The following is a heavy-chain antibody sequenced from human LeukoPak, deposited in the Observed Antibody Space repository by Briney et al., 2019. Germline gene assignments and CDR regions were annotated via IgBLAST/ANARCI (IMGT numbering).Heavy chain of an antibody. J-gene: IGHJ4*02. CDR2: ISYDGSSK. Sequence: GRSLRLSCAASGFTFSSYVMHWVRQAPGKGLEWVAVISYDGSSKYYADSLEGRFTISRDNSKNTLYLQMNSLRAEDTAVYYCARSPDGETFDYWGQGILVTVSS. CDR3: ARSPDGETFDY. D-gene: IGHD4-17*01. CDR1: GFTFSSYV. V-gene: IGHV3-30-3*01.